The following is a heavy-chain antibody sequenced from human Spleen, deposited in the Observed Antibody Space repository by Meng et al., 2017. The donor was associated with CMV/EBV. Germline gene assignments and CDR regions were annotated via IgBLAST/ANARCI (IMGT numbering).Heavy chain of an antibody. CDR1: GFTFSTHW. Sequence: GESLKISCVVSGFTFSTHWMTWVRQAPGKGLDWVSAIGGGSGADTYYADSVKGRFTISRDNSKNTLYLQMNSLRAEDTAVYFCAKGEDIVVVPALHWGQGTLVTVSS. D-gene: IGHD2-2*01. J-gene: IGHJ4*02. CDR2: IGGGSGADT. CDR3: AKGEDIVVVPALH. V-gene: IGHV3-23*01.